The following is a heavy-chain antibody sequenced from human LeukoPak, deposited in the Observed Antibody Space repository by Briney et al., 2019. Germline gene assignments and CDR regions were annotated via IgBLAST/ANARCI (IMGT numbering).Heavy chain of an antibody. J-gene: IGHJ4*02. CDR3: ARDLFLGDSSGYYYPNFDY. D-gene: IGHD3-22*01. Sequence: ASVEVSCKVSGYTLTELSMHWVRQAPGKGLEWMGGFDPEDGETIYAQKFQGRVTMTEDTSTDTAYMELRSLRSDGTAVYYCARDLFLGDSSGYYYPNFDYWGQGTLVTVSS. CDR2: FDPEDGET. V-gene: IGHV1-24*01. CDR1: GYTLTELS.